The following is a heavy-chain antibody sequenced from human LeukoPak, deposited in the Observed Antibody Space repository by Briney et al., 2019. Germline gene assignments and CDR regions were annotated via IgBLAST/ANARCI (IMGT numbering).Heavy chain of an antibody. D-gene: IGHD3-22*01. CDR2: ISSSGSTI. CDR3: ARGPYMIVVVTDMDV. Sequence: GGSLRLSCAASGFTFSSYEMNWVRQAPGKGLEWVSYISSSGSTIYYADSVEGRFTISRDNAKNSLYLQMNSLRAEDTAVYYCARGPYMIVVVTDMDVWGKGTTVTVSS. CDR1: GFTFSSYE. V-gene: IGHV3-48*03. J-gene: IGHJ6*03.